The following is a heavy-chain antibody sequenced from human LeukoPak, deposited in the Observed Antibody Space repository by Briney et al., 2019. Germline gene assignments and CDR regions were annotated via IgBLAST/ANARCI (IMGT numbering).Heavy chain of an antibody. CDR2: IKSKGDGETT. CDR1: GFGFTNAW. J-gene: IGHJ4*02. CDR3: TTDLGITLIRGVIVN. V-gene: IGHV3-15*01. Sequence: PGGSLRLSCAASGFGFTNAWMDWVRQAPGKGLEWVGRIKSKGDGETTDDAAFVKGRFTMSREHAQAMLYLQIHSLITEDPAVYYCTTDLGITLIRGVIVNWGPGTLVTVSS. D-gene: IGHD3-10*01.